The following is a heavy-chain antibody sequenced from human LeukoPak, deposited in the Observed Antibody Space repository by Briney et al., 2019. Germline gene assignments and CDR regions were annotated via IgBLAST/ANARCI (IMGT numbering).Heavy chain of an antibody. CDR2: INPNSGGA. D-gene: IGHD2-2*01. Sequence: ASVKVSCKASGYTFTDYYMHWVRQAPGQGLEWMGRINPNSGGANYAQNFQGRVTMTRDTSISTAYMELSRLRSDDTAVYYCARDRVGCSSNMGCLFDYWGQGTLVTVSS. J-gene: IGHJ4*02. V-gene: IGHV1-2*06. CDR3: ARDRVGCSSNMGCLFDY. CDR1: GYTFTDYY.